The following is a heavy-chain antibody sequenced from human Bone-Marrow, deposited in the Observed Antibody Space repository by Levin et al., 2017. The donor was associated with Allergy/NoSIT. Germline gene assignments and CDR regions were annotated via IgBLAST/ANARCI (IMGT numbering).Heavy chain of an antibody. V-gene: IGHV3-74*01. D-gene: IGHD3-16*01. CDR3: ARNLGVDLFGMDV. J-gene: IGHJ6*02. CDR2: INSDASST. CDR1: GFSFSTYW. Sequence: LSLTCAASGFSFSTYWIYWVRQVPGKGLMWVSHINSDASSTFYADSVKGRFTISRDNAKNTASLQMNSLREEDTAIYYCARNLGVDLFGMDVWGQGTTVTVSS.